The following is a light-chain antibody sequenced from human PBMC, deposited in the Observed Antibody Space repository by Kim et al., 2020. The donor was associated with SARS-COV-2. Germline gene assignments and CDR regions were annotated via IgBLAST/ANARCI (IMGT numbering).Light chain of an antibody. V-gene: IGKV1-16*01. CDR3: HRYNSYPRT. J-gene: IGKJ2*01. CDR1: QDIRSN. Sequence: DIQMTQSPSSLSASVGDRVTITCRASQDIRSNLAWFQQKPGKAPKSLIYAESSLQGGAPSRFSCGGSGTEFTLTISSLQADDSATFYCHRYNSYPRTFGQGTKLDIK. CDR2: AES.